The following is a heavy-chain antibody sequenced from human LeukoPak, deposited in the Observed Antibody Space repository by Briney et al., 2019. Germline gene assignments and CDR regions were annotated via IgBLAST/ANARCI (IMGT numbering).Heavy chain of an antibody. V-gene: IGHV4-31*03. CDR1: GGSISSGGYY. Sequence: DPSETLSLTCTVSGGSISSGGYYWSWIRQHPGKGLEWIGYIYYSGSTYYNPSLKSRVTISVDTSKNQFSLKLSSVTAADTAVYYCARNYYGSESSQFDYWGQGTLVTVSS. CDR2: IYYSGST. CDR3: ARNYYGSESSQFDY. D-gene: IGHD3-10*01. J-gene: IGHJ4*02.